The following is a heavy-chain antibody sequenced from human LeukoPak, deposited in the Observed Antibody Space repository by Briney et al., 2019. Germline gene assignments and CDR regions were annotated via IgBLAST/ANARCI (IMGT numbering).Heavy chain of an antibody. CDR1: VYTFTSYD. CDR3: ARVLGTVPYYYYYGMDV. CDR2: MNPNSGNT. Sequence: SVKVSCKPSVYTFTSYDVNWVGQATGQGLEWMGWMNPNSGNTGYAQKCQARVTMTKNTSITTTYMDLSSLRSEDTAVYCCARVLGTVPYYYYYGMDVWGQGTTVTVSS. V-gene: IGHV1-8*01. D-gene: IGHD7-27*01. J-gene: IGHJ6*02.